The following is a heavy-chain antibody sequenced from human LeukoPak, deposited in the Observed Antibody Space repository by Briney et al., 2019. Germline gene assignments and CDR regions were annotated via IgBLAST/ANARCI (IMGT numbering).Heavy chain of an antibody. J-gene: IGHJ4*02. D-gene: IGHD5-18*01. CDR2: ISWNSGSI. CDR1: GFTFDDYA. CDR3: AKDIVSGRYSYFHY. V-gene: IGHV3-9*01. Sequence: SGGSLRLSCAASGFTFDDYAMHWVRQAPGKGLEWVSGISWNSGSIGYADSVKGRFTISRDNAKSSLYLQMNSLRAEDTALYYCAKDIVSGRYSYFHYWGQGTLVTVSS.